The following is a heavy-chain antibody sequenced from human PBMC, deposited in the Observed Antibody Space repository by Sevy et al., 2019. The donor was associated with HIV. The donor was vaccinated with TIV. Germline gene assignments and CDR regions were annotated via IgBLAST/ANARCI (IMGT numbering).Heavy chain of an antibody. CDR3: ASEACYGVNSRPFDS. Sequence: GGSLRLSCVASGFTFSNYVMHWVRQAPGKGLEWVAVIWHDGNNELYVDSVKGRFTISKDNSKNTLFLHMNSLRTEDTAVYYCASEACYGVNSRPFDSWGQGTLVTVSS. CDR2: IWHDGNNE. V-gene: IGHV3-33*08. D-gene: IGHD4-17*01. CDR1: GFTFSNYV. J-gene: IGHJ4*02.